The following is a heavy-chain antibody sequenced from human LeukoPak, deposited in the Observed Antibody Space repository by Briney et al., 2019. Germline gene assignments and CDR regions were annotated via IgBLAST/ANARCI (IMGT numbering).Heavy chain of an antibody. CDR2: MNPNSGNT. Sequence: ASVKVSCKASGYTFTSYDINWVRQATGQGLEWMGWMNPNSGNTGYAQKFQGRVTMTRNTSISTAYMELSSLRSEDTAVYYCARVIGNERISYYYYYYGMDVWGQGTTVTVSS. CDR3: ARVIGNERISYYYYYYGMDV. D-gene: IGHD2-15*01. J-gene: IGHJ6*02. V-gene: IGHV1-8*01. CDR1: GYTFTSYD.